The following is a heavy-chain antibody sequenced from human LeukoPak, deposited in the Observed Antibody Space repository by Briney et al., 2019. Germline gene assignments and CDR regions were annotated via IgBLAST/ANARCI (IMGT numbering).Heavy chain of an antibody. CDR2: IYYSGST. J-gene: IGHJ3*02. V-gene: IGHV4-39*01. CDR1: GGSISSSSYY. CDR3: ARHRKYYDFWSGSDAFDI. Sequence: SQTLSLTCTVSGGSISSSSYYWGWIRQPPGKGLEWIGSIYYSGSTYYNPSLKSRVTISVDTSKNQFSLKLSSVTAADTAVYYCARHRKYYDFWSGSDAFDIWGQGTMVTVSS. D-gene: IGHD3-3*01.